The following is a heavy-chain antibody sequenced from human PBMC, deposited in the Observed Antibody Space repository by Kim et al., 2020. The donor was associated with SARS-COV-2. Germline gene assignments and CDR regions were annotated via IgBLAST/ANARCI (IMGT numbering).Heavy chain of an antibody. J-gene: IGHJ6*02. V-gene: IGHV4-30-4*01. CDR1: GGSISSGDYY. CDR2: IYYSGST. Sequence: SETLSLTCTVSGGSISSGDYYWSWIRQPPGKGLEWIGYIYYSGSTYYNPSLKSRVTISVDTSKNQFSLKLSSVTAADTAVYYCARDIRVVRGSGSYSLYYYGMDVWGQGTTVTVSS. CDR3: ARDIRVVRGSGSYSLYYYGMDV. D-gene: IGHD3-10*01.